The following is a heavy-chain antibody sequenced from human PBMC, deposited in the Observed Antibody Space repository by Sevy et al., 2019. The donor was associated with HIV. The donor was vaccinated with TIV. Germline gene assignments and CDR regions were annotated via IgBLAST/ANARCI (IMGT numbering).Heavy chain of an antibody. Sequence: GGSLRLSCTASGFTFGDYAMSWVRQAPGKGLEWVGFIRSKAYGGTTEYAASVKGRFTISRDDPKSIAYLQMNILKTEDTAVYYCTRGATYYDILTGYSHFDYWGQGTLVTVSS. D-gene: IGHD3-9*01. V-gene: IGHV3-49*04. CDR1: GFTFGDYA. J-gene: IGHJ4*02. CDR3: TRGATYYDILTGYSHFDY. CDR2: IRSKAYGGTT.